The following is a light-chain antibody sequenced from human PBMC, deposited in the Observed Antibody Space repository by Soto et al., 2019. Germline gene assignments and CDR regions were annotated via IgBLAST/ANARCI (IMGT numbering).Light chain of an antibody. J-gene: IGKJ4*01. Sequence: DIVMTQSPDSLAVSLGERATINCKSSQSVLHSSNNKNYLAWYQQKPGQPPQLLIYWASTRESGVPDRFSGTGSGTDFTLTISSLQAEDVAVYYCQQYYSTPPTFGGGTKVEIK. CDR1: QSVLHSSNNKNY. V-gene: IGKV4-1*01. CDR2: WAS. CDR3: QQYYSTPPT.